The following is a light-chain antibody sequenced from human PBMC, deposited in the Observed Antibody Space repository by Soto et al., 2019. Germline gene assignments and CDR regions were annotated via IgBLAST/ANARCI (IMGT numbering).Light chain of an antibody. CDR2: GAS. V-gene: IGKV3-20*01. J-gene: IGKJ2*01. CDR1: QSVSSNY. Sequence: ELVLTQSPGTLSLSPGERATVSCRASQSVSSNYLAWYHQKPGQAPRLLIYGASIRATGIPDRFGGSGSGTDFTLNSSRLEPEDFAAYYWHHYGSSPPVYTFGQGNKLEIK. CDR3: HHYGSSPPVYT.